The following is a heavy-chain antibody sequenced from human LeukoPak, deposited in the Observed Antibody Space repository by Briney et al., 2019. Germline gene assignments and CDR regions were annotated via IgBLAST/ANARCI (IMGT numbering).Heavy chain of an antibody. V-gene: IGHV3-7*01. D-gene: IGHD3-22*01. Sequence: GGSLRLSCAASGFTFSSYWMSWVRQAPGKGLEWVANIKQDGSEKYYVDSVKGRFTISRDNAKNSLYLQMNNLRAEDTAVYYCARDYDSSGYDAFDIWGQGTMVTVSS. CDR3: ARDYDSSGYDAFDI. J-gene: IGHJ3*02. CDR2: IKQDGSEK. CDR1: GFTFSSYW.